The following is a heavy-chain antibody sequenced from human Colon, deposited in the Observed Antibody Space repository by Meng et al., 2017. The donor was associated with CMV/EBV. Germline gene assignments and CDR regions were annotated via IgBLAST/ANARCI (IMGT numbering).Heavy chain of an antibody. J-gene: IGHJ6*02. D-gene: IGHD3-22*01. CDR1: GYTFTSYG. CDR3: ARVDSGYDYYYGMDV. Sequence: ASVKVSCKASGYTFTSYGISWVRQAPGQGLEWMGWISAYNGNTNYAQKLQGRVTMTTDTSTSTAYMELRSLRSDDTAVYYCARVDSGYDYYYGMDVWGQGTTVTVSS. CDR2: ISAYNGNT. V-gene: IGHV1-18*01.